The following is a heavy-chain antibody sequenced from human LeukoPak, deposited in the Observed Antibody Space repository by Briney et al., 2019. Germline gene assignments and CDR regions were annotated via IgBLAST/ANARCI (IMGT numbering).Heavy chain of an antibody. J-gene: IGHJ6*04. CDR3: AELGITMIGGV. D-gene: IGHD3-10*02. CDR1: GFTFSCYE. CDR2: ISSSGSTI. V-gene: IGHV3-48*03. Sequence: PGGPLRLSCAASGFTFSCYEMNWVRQAPGKVLEWVSYISSSGSTIYYADSVKGRFPISRDNAKNSLYLQMNSLRAEDTAVYYCAELGITMIGGVWGKGTTVTISS.